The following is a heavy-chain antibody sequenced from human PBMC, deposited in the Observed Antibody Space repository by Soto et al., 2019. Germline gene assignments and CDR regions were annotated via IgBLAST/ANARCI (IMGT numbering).Heavy chain of an antibody. CDR2: VHYSGST. CDR1: GGTFHNFD. CDR3: ARDGNYYDSSGYINAYFDY. V-gene: IGHV4-59*01. J-gene: IGHJ4*02. Sequence: PSEPLSHTCNLAGGTFHNFDWLWIRPPPGKGLEWVGHVHYSGSTNYNPSLKSRVTISVDTSKNQFSLKLSSVTAADTAVYYCARDGNYYDSSGYINAYFDYWGQGTLVTVSS. D-gene: IGHD3-22*01.